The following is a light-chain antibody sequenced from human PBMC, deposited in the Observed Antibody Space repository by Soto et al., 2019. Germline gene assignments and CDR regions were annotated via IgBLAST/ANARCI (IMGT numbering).Light chain of an antibody. J-gene: IGLJ2*01. Sequence: QSALTQPASVSGSPGQSITISCTGSSSDVGGYNYVSWYQHHPGKAPKLIIYDVTDRPSGVSNRFSGSKSGNTASLTISGLQAEDEADYYCSSYTSINTLDVVFGGGTKRPS. CDR1: SSDVGGYNY. CDR2: DVT. CDR3: SSYTSINTLDVV. V-gene: IGLV2-14*03.